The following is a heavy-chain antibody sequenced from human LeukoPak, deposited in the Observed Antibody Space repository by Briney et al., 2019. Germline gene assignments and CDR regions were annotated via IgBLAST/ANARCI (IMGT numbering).Heavy chain of an antibody. CDR2: IYYSGST. CDR1: GGSISSYY. V-gene: IGHV4-59*08. D-gene: IGHD6-13*01. Sequence: SETLSLTCTVSGGSISSYYWSWIRQPPGKGLEWIGYIYYSGSTNYNPSLKSRVTISVDTSKNQFSLKLSSVTAADTAVYYCARLEGIAAAGYWGQGTLVTVSS. J-gene: IGHJ4*02. CDR3: ARLEGIAAAGY.